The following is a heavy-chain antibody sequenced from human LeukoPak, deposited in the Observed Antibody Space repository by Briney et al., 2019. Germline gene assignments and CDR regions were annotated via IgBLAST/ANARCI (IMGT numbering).Heavy chain of an antibody. D-gene: IGHD3-22*01. J-gene: IGHJ3*01. CDR2: IYPDDSDT. CDR3: ARPNITSYYDSRGYDAFDV. V-gene: IGHV5-51*01. CDR1: GYRFNAYW. Sequence: GESLKISCKGSGYRFNAYWIAWVRQMPGKGLEWMGSIYPDDSDTRYSPSFQGQVTISADKSVRTAYLQWSSLKASDTAMYYCARPNITSYYDSRGYDAFDVWGRGTMVTVSS.